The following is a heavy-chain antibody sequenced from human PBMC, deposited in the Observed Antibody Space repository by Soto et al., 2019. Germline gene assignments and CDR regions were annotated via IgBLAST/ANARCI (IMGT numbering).Heavy chain of an antibody. CDR1: GGSFSGSY. CDR3: ATGYCTNGVCYTRTLSGMDV. J-gene: IGHJ6*02. D-gene: IGHD2-8*01. V-gene: IGHV4-34*01. Sequence: QVQLQQWGAGLLKPSETLSLTCAVYGGSFSGSYWSWIRQPPAKGLEWIGEINHSGSTNYNPSLKSRVTISVDTSKNQFSLKLSSVTAADTAVSYCATGYCTNGVCYTRTLSGMDVWGLGTTVTVSS. CDR2: INHSGST.